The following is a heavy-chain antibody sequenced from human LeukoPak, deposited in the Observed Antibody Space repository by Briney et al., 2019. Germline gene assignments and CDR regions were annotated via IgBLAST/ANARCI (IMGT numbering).Heavy chain of an antibody. CDR2: INQGGSGR. Sequence: GGSLRLSCSTSGLTFTTYWMGWVRPAPRKGLGWVANINQGGSGRHHVDSVEDRITISRDNPRTSLSLQMDSLRAEDRRVYYCARDNYFPHYWGQGTLVTVSS. V-gene: IGHV3-7*01. CDR1: GLTFTTYW. J-gene: IGHJ4*02. D-gene: IGHD4-11*01. CDR3: ARDNYFPHY.